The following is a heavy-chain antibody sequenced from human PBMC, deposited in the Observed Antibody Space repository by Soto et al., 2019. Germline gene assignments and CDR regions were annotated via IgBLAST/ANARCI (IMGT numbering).Heavy chain of an antibody. D-gene: IGHD4-17*01. V-gene: IGHV4-39*01. J-gene: IGHJ5*02. CDR1: GGCISSRSYY. Sequence: QLQLQESGPGLVKPSETLSLTCTVSGGCISSRSYYWGWIRQPPGKGLEWIGSIYYSGSTYYNPSLKSRVTISVVTSKNQFSLKLSSVTAADTAVYYCARHIVYGGACNCFDPWGQGTLVTVSS. CDR2: IYYSGST. CDR3: ARHIVYGGACNCFDP.